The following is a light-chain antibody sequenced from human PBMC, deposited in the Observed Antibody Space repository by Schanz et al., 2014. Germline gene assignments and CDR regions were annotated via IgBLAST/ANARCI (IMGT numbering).Light chain of an antibody. V-gene: IGLV8-61*01. Sequence: QTVVTQEPSFSVSPGGTVTLTCALSSGSVSTSYSPSWYQQTPGQAPRTLIYSTNTRSSGVPDRFSGSILGNKAALTITGAQADDESDYYCVLYMGSGTWVFGGGTKLTVL. CDR3: VLYMGSGTWV. CDR1: SGSVSTSYS. J-gene: IGLJ3*02. CDR2: STN.